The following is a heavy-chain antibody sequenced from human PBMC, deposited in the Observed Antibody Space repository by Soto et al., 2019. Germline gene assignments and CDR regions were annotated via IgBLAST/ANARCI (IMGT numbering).Heavy chain of an antibody. CDR2: IYHSGST. CDR1: GGSISSGGYY. J-gene: IGHJ5*02. V-gene: IGHV4-31*03. Sequence: QVQLQESGPGLVKPSQTLSLTCTVSGGSISSGGYYWSWIRQHPGKGLEWIGYIYHSGSTYYNPSLKSRVTIPVDTSKNQFSLKLSSVTVADTAVYYCAREAAGILNWFDPWGQGTLVTVSS. CDR3: AREAAGILNWFDP. D-gene: IGHD6-25*01.